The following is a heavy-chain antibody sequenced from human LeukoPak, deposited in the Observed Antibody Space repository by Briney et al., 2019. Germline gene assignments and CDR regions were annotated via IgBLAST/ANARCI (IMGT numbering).Heavy chain of an antibody. V-gene: IGHV4-61*02. CDR2: IYTSGST. CDR3: AGVAAAGNNYYYYYMDV. CDR1: GGSISSGSYY. D-gene: IGHD6-13*01. Sequence: PSETLSLTCTVSGGSISSGSYYWSWIRQPAGKGLEWIGRIYTSGSTNYNPSLKSRVTISVDTSKNQFSLKLSSVTAADTAVYYCAGVAAAGNNYYYYYMDVWGKGTTVTVSS. J-gene: IGHJ6*03.